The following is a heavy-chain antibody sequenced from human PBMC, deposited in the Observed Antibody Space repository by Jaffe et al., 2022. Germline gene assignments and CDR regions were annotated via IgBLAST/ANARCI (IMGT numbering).Heavy chain of an antibody. CDR2: ISWDGGST. CDR3: AKDRVIFGELPYDAFDI. J-gene: IGHJ3*02. V-gene: IGHV3-43D*04. Sequence: EVQLVESGGVVVQPGGSLRLSCAASGFTFDDYAMHWVRQAPGKGLEWVSLISWDGGSTYYADSVKGRFTISRDNSKNSLYLQMNSLRAEDTALYYCAKDRVIFGELPYDAFDIWGQGTMVTVSS. CDR1: GFTFDDYA. D-gene: IGHD3-10*01.